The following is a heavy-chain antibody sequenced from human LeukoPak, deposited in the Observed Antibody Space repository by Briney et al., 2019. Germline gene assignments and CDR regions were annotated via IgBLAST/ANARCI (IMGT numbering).Heavy chain of an antibody. Sequence: SETLSLTCTVSGGSISNYYWSWIRQPPGKGLEWIGYIYYSGSTKYNPSLKSRVTISVDMSKNQFSLKLSSVTAADTAVYYCARGIIVGTTWGENYNWFDPWGQGTLVTVSS. CDR2: IYYSGST. D-gene: IGHD1-26*01. CDR3: ARGIIVGTTWGENYNWFDP. J-gene: IGHJ5*02. CDR1: GGSISNYY. V-gene: IGHV4-59*01.